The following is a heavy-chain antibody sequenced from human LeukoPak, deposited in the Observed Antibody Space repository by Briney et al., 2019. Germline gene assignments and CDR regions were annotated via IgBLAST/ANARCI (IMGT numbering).Heavy chain of an antibody. J-gene: IGHJ5*02. V-gene: IGHV4-31*11. D-gene: IGHD3-22*01. Sequence: SETLSLTCAVSGGSISSGGYSWSWIRQPPGKGLEWIGYIYYSGSTYYNPSLKSRVTISIDTSKNQFSLKLSSVTAADTAMYYCARANTRITLIDRNWFDPWGQGTLVTVSS. CDR3: ARANTRITLIDRNWFDP. CDR1: GGSISSGGYS. CDR2: IYYSGST.